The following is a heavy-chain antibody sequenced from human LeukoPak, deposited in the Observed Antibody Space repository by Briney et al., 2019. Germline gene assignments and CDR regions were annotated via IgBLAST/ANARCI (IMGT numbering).Heavy chain of an antibody. Sequence: GASVKVSCKVSGYTLTELSMHWVRQAPGKGLEWMGGFDPEDGETIYAQKFQGRVTMTEDTSTDTAHMELSSLRSEDTAVYYCATPSFDSLLYYFDYWGQGTLVTVSS. V-gene: IGHV1-24*01. CDR1: GYTLTELS. D-gene: IGHD3-9*01. J-gene: IGHJ4*02. CDR2: FDPEDGET. CDR3: ATPSFDSLLYYFDY.